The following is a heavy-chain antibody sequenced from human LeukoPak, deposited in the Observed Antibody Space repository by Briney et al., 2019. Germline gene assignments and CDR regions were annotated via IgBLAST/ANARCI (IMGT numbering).Heavy chain of an antibody. D-gene: IGHD3-22*01. J-gene: IGHJ4*02. CDR3: ARTYCYDSSGPYY. Sequence: SETLSLTCTVSGGSISSYYWSWIRQPPGKGLEWIGYIYYSGSTNYNPSLKSRVTISVDTSKNQFSLKLTSVTAADTAVYYCARTYCYDSSGPYYWGQGILVTVSS. CDR1: GGSISSYY. CDR2: IYYSGST. V-gene: IGHV4-59*01.